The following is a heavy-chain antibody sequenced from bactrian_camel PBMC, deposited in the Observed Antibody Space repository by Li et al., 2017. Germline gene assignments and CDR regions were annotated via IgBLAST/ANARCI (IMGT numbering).Heavy chain of an antibody. CDR1: GFVFRSHV. V-gene: IGHV3S40*01. D-gene: IGHD5*01. CDR2: INTGGSST. J-gene: IGHJ4*01. Sequence: VQLVESGGGLVQPGGSPRLSCAASGFVFRSHVMTWVRQAPGKGLEWVSRINTGGSSTYYADSVKGRFTISRDNAKNTLYLQMNSLKTEDTAVYYCVGVQLGAYGLGTDYWGQGTQVTVS. CDR3: VGVQLGAYGLGTDY.